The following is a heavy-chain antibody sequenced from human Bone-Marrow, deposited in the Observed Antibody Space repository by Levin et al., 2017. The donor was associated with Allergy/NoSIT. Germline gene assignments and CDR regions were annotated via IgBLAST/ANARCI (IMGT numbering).Heavy chain of an antibody. CDR2: ISGSGDST. D-gene: IGHD2-15*01. J-gene: IGHJ4*02. CDR1: GFTFSSYA. Sequence: PGGSLRLSCAASGFTFSSYAMSWVRQAPGKGLEWVSSISGSGDSTYYADSVKGRFTISRDNSKNTLYLQMSSLRADDTAVYYCAKGGCSGASCYSEFDYWGQGTLVTVSS. CDR3: AKGGCSGASCYSEFDY. V-gene: IGHV3-23*01.